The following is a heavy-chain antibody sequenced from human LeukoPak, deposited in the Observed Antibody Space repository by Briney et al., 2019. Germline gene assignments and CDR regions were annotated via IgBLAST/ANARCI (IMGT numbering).Heavy chain of an antibody. CDR2: IIPIFHTA. CDR3: ARDHDSNVYYAQFAY. V-gene: IGHV1-69*13. D-gene: IGHD3-22*01. J-gene: IGHJ4*02. CDR1: GGDFSTYT. Sequence: SVKVSCKASGGDFSTYTINWVRQAPGQGLEWMGGIIPIFHTANYAHKFQGRVTITADESARTAYMELSSLGSDDTAVYYCARDHDSNVYYAQFAYWGQGTLVTVSS.